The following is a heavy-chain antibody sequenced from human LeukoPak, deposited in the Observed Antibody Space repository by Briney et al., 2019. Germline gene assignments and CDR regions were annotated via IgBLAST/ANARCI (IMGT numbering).Heavy chain of an antibody. D-gene: IGHD2-2*01. CDR2: ISGSGGST. CDR3: AKDLTGYCSSTSCAMAAFDY. J-gene: IGHJ4*02. Sequence: PGGSLRLSCAASGFTFSSYAMSWVRQAPGKGLEWVSAISGSGGSTYYADSVKGRFTISRDNSKNTLYLQMNSLRAEDTAVYYCAKDLTGYCSSTSCAMAAFDYWGQGTLVPVSS. CDR1: GFTFSSYA. V-gene: IGHV3-23*01.